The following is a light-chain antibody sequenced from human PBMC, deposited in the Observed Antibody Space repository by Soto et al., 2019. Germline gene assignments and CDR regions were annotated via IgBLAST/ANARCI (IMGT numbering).Light chain of an antibody. CDR2: GAS. CDR1: QSINSAY. Sequence: EIVLTQSPGTLSLSPGDRATLSCRASQSINSAYLAWYQQKPGQAPRLLIYGASSRFTGIPDRFGGSGSGTDFPLTSSRLEPEDFAVYYCQKYYDSPRFGQGTKVEIK. CDR3: QKYYDSPR. V-gene: IGKV3-20*01. J-gene: IGKJ1*01.